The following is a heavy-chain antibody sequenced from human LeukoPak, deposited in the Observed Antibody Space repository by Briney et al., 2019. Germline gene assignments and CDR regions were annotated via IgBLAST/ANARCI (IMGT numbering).Heavy chain of an antibody. CDR2: ISYDGSNK. D-gene: IGHD3-22*01. Sequence: PGRSLRLSYAASGFTFSSYAMHWVRQAPGKGLEWVAVISYDGSNKYYADSVKGRFTISRDNSKNTLYLQMNSLRAEDTAVYYCARDSSRTMIVVNPDYWGQGTLVTVSS. V-gene: IGHV3-30-3*01. CDR3: ARDSSRTMIVVNPDY. J-gene: IGHJ4*02. CDR1: GFTFSSYA.